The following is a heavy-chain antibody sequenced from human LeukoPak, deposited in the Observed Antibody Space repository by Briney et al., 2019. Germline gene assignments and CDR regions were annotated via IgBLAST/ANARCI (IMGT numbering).Heavy chain of an antibody. CDR2: ISYDGGNK. Sequence: GGSLRLSCAASGFTFSSYGMHWVRQAPGKGLEWVAVISYDGGNKYFADSMKGRFTISRDNSKNTLYLQMNSLRTEDTAVYYCARESTGGDAFDIWGQGTMVTVSS. J-gene: IGHJ3*02. D-gene: IGHD4-17*01. CDR1: GFTFSSYG. CDR3: ARESTGGDAFDI. V-gene: IGHV3-30*03.